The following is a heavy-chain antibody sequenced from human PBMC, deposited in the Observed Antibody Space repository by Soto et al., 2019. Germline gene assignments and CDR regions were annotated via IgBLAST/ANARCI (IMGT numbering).Heavy chain of an antibody. CDR2: INAAGDS. Sequence: EVPLVESGGGLVQPGGSLRLSCEASGFTFRNYDMHRVRPGTGKGLEWVSGINAAGDSDYADTVEGRFTISRENAQNSFFLQMNSLRVGDTAVYYCARTDRDFYGLDVWGQGTTVIVSS. J-gene: IGHJ6*02. CDR1: GFTFRNYD. V-gene: IGHV3-13*01. CDR3: ARTDRDFYGLDV.